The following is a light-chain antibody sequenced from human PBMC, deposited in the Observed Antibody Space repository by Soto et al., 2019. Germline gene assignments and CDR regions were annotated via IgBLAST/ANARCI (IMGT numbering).Light chain of an antibody. CDR2: EGI. CDR1: SSTVGGFNV. V-gene: IGLV2-23*01. Sequence: QSVLTQPPSASGSLGQSITISCTGTSSTVGGFNVVSWYQQHPGKAPKVIIYEGIKRPSGVSNRFSGSNSGSTASLTISGLQAEDEADYYCCSYVGATTYVFGTGTKVTVL. CDR3: CSYVGATTYV. J-gene: IGLJ1*01.